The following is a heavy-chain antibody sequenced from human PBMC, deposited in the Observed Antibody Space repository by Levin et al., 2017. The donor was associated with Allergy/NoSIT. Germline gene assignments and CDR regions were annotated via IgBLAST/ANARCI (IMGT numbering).Heavy chain of an antibody. CDR2: INHSGST. V-gene: IGHV4-34*01. CDR3: ARLLARRADYGVTRGDY. CDR1: GGSFSGYY. Sequence: SETLSLTCAVYGGSFSGYYWSWIRQPPGKGLEWIGEINHSGSTNYNPSLKSRVTISVDTSKNQFSLKLSSVTAADTAVYYCARLLARRADYGVTRGDYWGQGTLVTVSS. D-gene: IGHD4-17*01. J-gene: IGHJ4*02.